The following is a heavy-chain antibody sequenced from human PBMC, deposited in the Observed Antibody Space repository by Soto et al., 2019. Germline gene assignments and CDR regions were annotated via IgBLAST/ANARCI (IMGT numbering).Heavy chain of an antibody. J-gene: IGHJ5*02. CDR2: IYYSGST. Sequence: QVQLQESGPGLVKPSQTLSLTCTVSGGSISSGDYYWSWIRQPPGKGLEWIGYIYYSGSTYYNPSLKCRVTISVDTSKNQFSLKLSSVTAADTAVYYCARGTGYSSSWYWFDPWGQGTLVTVSS. CDR3: ARGTGYSSSWYWFDP. D-gene: IGHD6-13*01. CDR1: GGSISSGDYY. V-gene: IGHV4-30-4*01.